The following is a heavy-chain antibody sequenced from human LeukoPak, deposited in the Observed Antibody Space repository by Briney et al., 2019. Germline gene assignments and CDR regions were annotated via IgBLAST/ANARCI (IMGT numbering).Heavy chain of an antibody. CDR2: INPNSGGT. V-gene: IGHV1-2*06. Sequence: ASVKVSCKSSGYTFTAYYMYWVRQAPGQGLEWMGRINPNSGGTNYAQKFQGRVTMTRDTSISTAYMELSRVKSDDTAVYYCAKGAHIAVPGLDYWGQGTLVTVSS. CDR1: GYTFTAYY. D-gene: IGHD6-19*01. CDR3: AKGAHIAVPGLDY. J-gene: IGHJ4*02.